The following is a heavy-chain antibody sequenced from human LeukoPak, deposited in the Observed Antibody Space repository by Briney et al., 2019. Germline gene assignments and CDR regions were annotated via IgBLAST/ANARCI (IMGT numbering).Heavy chain of an antibody. V-gene: IGHV3-30*03. CDR3: ARDRRVYGSGSHFGAMDV. D-gene: IGHD3-10*01. CDR1: GFTFSNAW. Sequence: GGSLRLSCAASGFTFSNAWMNWVRQAPGKGLEWVAVISYDGTNKYYTHSVKGRFTISRDNSNNALYLQMNSLRAEDTAVYYCARDRRVYGSGSHFGAMDVWGQGTPVTVSS. CDR2: ISYDGTNK. J-gene: IGHJ6*02.